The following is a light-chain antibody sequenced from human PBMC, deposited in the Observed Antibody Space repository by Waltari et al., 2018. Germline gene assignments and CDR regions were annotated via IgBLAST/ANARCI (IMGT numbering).Light chain of an antibody. CDR1: QSLLYSSNNKNY. CDR2: WAS. J-gene: IGKJ2*03. CDR3: QQHYSSPYS. V-gene: IGKV4-1*01. Sequence: DIVMTQSPDSLAVSLVERVTINCKSSQSLLYSSNNKNYLAWYQQKPGQAPKLLIYWASTRESGVPNRFSGSGSGTDFTLTISGLQAEDVAVYYCQQHYSSPYSFCQGTKVEIK.